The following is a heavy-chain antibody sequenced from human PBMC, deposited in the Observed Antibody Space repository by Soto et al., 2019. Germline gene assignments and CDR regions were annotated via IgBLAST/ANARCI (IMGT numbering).Heavy chain of an antibody. D-gene: IGHD2-2*02. V-gene: IGHV3-30-3*01. J-gene: IGHJ5*02. CDR1: GFTFSSYA. CDR2: ISYDGSNK. Sequence: QVQLVESGGGVVQPGRSLRLSCAASGFTFSSYAMHWVRQAPGKGLEWVAVISYDGSNKYYADSVKGRFTISRDNSKNTLYRQMNSLRAEDTAVYDCAREVIVVVPAAILLNWFDPWGQGTLVTGSP. CDR3: AREVIVVVPAAILLNWFDP.